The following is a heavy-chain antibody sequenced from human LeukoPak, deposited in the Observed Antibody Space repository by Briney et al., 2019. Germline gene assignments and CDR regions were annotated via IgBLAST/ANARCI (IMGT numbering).Heavy chain of an antibody. CDR2: MNPNSGNT. Sequence: GASVKVSCKASGYTFTSYDINWVRQATGQGLEWMGWMNPNSGNTGYAQKFQGRVTITRNTSISTAYMELSSLRSEDTAVYYCARGRDIYYYYYMDVWGKGTTVTVSS. D-gene: IGHD2-15*01. CDR3: ARGRDIYYYYYMDV. CDR1: GYTFTSYD. J-gene: IGHJ6*03. V-gene: IGHV1-8*03.